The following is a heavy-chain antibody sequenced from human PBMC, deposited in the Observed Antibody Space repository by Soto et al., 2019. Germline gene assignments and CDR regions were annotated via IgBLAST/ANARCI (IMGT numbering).Heavy chain of an antibody. CDR2: IYPGDSDT. Sequence: GESLKISCKGSGYSFTSYWIGWVRQMPGKGLEWMGIIYPGDSDTRYSPSFQGQVTISADKSISTAYLQWSSLKASDTAMYYCASSSHYYDSSGYYDAFDIWGQGTMVTVS. D-gene: IGHD3-22*01. CDR1: GYSFTSYW. CDR3: ASSSHYYDSSGYYDAFDI. V-gene: IGHV5-51*01. J-gene: IGHJ3*02.